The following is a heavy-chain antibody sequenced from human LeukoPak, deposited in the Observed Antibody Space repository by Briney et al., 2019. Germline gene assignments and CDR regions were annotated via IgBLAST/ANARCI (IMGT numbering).Heavy chain of an antibody. CDR1: GGSISNYY. Sequence: PSETLSLTCTVSGGSISNYYWNWIRQPPGKGLEWIGYIYYSGSTNYNPSLKSRVTISVDTSSNQFSLKLNSVTAADTAVYYCARRAYGSGSFNRYHFDYWGQGTLVAVSS. CDR2: IYYSGST. D-gene: IGHD3-10*01. J-gene: IGHJ4*02. CDR3: ARRAYGSGSFNRYHFDY. V-gene: IGHV4-59*08.